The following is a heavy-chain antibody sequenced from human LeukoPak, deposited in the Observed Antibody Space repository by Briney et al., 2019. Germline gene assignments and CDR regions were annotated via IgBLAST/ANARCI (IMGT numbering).Heavy chain of an antibody. CDR1: GYTFTDYY. CDR3: ARAGRTFEGRDY. CDR2: INPNSGGT. V-gene: IGHV1-2*02. Sequence: ASVEVSCKTSGYTFTDYYMHWVRQAPGQGLEWMGWINPNSGGTNYAQKFQGRVTVTRDTSISTAYMELSRLTSDDTAVYYCARAGRTFEGRDYWGQGTLVTVSS. J-gene: IGHJ4*02. D-gene: IGHD3-10*01.